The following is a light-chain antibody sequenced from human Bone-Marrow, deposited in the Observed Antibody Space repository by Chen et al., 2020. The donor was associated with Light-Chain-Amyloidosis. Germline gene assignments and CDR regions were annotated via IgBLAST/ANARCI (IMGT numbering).Light chain of an antibody. CDR3: QQSYSTPPYT. J-gene: IGKJ2*01. V-gene: IGKV1-39*01. CDR1: QSISSY. Sequence: DIQVPPPPSSLSASVGDRVTITCRASQSISSYLNWYQQKPGKAPKLLIYAASSLQSGVPSRFSGSGSGTDFTLTISSLQPEDFATYYCQQSYSTPPYTFGQGTKLEI. CDR2: AAS.